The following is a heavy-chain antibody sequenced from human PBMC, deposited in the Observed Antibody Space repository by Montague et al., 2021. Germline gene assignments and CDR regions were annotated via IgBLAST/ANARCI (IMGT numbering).Heavy chain of an antibody. V-gene: IGHV3-23*01. Sequence: SLRLSCAASGFSFSSYAMGWVRQAPGRGLEWVSIINDRGGKTHHADSVKGRFTLSRNNSMTTLYLQMNTLGVEDTAVYYCARRARSLYHFDNWGQGTLVTVSS. CDR2: INDRGGKT. CDR1: GFSFSSYA. D-gene: IGHD2-2*01. CDR3: ARRARSLYHFDN. J-gene: IGHJ4*02.